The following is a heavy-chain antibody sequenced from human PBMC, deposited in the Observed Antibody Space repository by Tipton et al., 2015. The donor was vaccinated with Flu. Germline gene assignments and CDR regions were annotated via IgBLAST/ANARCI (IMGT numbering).Heavy chain of an antibody. CDR2: IYNSEYT. CDR3: ARRDYSNYVSDPKSWFDP. J-gene: IGHJ5*02. CDR1: GGSIGSYY. V-gene: IGHV4-4*09. Sequence: TLSLTCTVSGGSIGSYYWNWIRQPPGKGLEWIGYIYNSEYTKYSPSLKSRVTISVDTSKKQFSLQLRSVTAADTAVYFCARRDYSNYVSDPKSWFDPWGQGTLVAVSS. D-gene: IGHD4-11*01.